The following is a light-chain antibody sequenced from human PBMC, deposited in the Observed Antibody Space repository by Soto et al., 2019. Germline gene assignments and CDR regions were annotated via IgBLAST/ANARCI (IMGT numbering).Light chain of an antibody. V-gene: IGKV3-15*01. CDR1: QSVSSN. CDR3: QQYNNLTRT. CDR2: GAS. J-gene: IGKJ1*01. Sequence: EIVMTQSPATLSVSPGERATLSCRASQSVSSNLAWYQQKPGQATRLLIYGASTRATGIPARFSGSGSGTEFTLTISSLQSEDFAVYYCQQYNNLTRTFGHGTKVEIK.